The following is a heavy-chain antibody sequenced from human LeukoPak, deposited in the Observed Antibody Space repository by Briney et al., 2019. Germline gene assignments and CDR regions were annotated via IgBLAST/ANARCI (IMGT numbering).Heavy chain of an antibody. J-gene: IGHJ4*02. D-gene: IGHD5-24*01. Sequence: GGSLRLSCAASGFTFSSYGMHWVRQAPGKGLEWVAVIWYDGSNKYYADSVKGRFTISRDNSKNTLYLQMNSLRAEDTAVYYCARSGVGGYNYPDYFDYWGQGTLVTVSS. CDR3: ARSGVGGYNYPDYFDY. V-gene: IGHV3-33*01. CDR1: GFTFSSYG. CDR2: IWYDGSNK.